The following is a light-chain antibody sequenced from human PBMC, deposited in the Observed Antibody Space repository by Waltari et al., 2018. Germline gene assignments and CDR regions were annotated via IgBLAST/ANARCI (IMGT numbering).Light chain of an antibody. Sequence: DIQMTQSPSSLSASVGDRVTISCRASQTISSYLNWYQQKPGKAPDLLIYGASGLQSGVPSRFSGRGSGTDFTLTISSLQPEDFATYYCQQSYSTPPYTLGQGTKLEIK. CDR1: QTISSY. CDR2: GAS. J-gene: IGKJ2*01. CDR3: QQSYSTPPYT. V-gene: IGKV1-39*01.